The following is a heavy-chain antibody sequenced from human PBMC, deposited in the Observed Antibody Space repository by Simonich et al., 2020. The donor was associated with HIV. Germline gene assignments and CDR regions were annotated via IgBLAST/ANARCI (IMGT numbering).Heavy chain of an antibody. Sequence: HVQLQESGPGLVKPSETLSLTCTVSGGSISRYYWSWIRQPPGKGLEWIGYIFDNGFTNYNPSLKSRVTISVDTAKNHFSLKMTSVTAADTAVYYCARAPDYGANVYFDYWGQGTLVTVSS. V-gene: IGHV4-59*01. CDR3: ARAPDYGANVYFDY. J-gene: IGHJ4*02. CDR2: IFDNGFT. D-gene: IGHD4-17*01. CDR1: GGSISRYY.